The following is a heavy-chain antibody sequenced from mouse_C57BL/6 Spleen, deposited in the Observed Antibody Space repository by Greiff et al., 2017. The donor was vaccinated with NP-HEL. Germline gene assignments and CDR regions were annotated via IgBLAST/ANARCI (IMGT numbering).Heavy chain of an antibody. Sequence: VQLQQSGAELVKPGASVKISCKASGYAFSSYWMNWVKQRPGKGLEWIGQIYPGDGDTNYNGKFKGKATLTADKSSSTAYMQLSSLTSEDSAVYFCARGSSGYEMDYWGQGTSVTVSS. J-gene: IGHJ4*01. CDR1: GYAFSSYW. D-gene: IGHD3-2*02. CDR3: ARGSSGYEMDY. CDR2: IYPGDGDT. V-gene: IGHV1-80*01.